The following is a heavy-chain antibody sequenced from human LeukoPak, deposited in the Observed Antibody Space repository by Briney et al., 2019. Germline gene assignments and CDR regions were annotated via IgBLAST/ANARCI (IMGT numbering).Heavy chain of an antibody. CDR1: GFTFSDYY. V-gene: IGHV3-11*01. J-gene: IGHJ4*02. D-gene: IGHD3-22*01. Sequence: GGSLRLSCAASGFTFSDYYMSWIRQAPGEGLEWVSYISSSGSTIYYADSVKGRFTISRDNAKNSLYLQMNSLRAEDTAVYYCARDPLYYYDSSGLSYFDYWGQGTLVTVPS. CDR2: ISSSGSTI. CDR3: ARDPLYYYDSSGLSYFDY.